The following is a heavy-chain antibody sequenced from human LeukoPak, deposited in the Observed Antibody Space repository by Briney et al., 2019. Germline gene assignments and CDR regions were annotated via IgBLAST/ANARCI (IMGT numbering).Heavy chain of an antibody. J-gene: IGHJ6*02. CDR2: IYYSGST. Sequence: SETLSLTCTASGGSISSSSYYWGWIRQPPGKGLEWIGSIYYSGSTYYNPSLKSRVTISVDTSKNQFSLKLSSVTAADTAVYYCARHMRAVAGIYYYGMDVWGQGTTVTVSS. V-gene: IGHV4-39*01. D-gene: IGHD6-19*01. CDR1: GGSISSSSYY. CDR3: ARHMRAVAGIYYYGMDV.